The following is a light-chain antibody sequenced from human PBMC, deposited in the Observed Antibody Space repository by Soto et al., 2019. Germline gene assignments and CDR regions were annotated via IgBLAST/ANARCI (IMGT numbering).Light chain of an antibody. V-gene: IGLV7-46*01. CDR3: LLSYNGPYV. CDR2: DTT. CDR1: TGAVTNGHY. J-gene: IGLJ1*01. Sequence: QAVVTQGPSLTVSPGGTVTLTCGSSTGAVTNGHYPYWFQQKPGQAPRTLIYDTTNRHSWTPARFSGSLLGGKAALTLSGAQPEDEAEYYCLLSYNGPYVFGTGTKVTAL.